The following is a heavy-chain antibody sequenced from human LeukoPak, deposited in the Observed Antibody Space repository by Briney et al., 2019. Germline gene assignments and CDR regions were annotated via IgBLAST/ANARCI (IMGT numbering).Heavy chain of an antibody. J-gene: IGHJ5*02. D-gene: IGHD3-22*01. CDR3: ARGSGTFYYDSSGYLSWFDP. V-gene: IGHV4-39*01. CDR2: IYYSGST. CDR1: GGSISSSSYY. Sequence: PSETLSLTCTVSGGSISSSSYYWGWIRQPPGKGLEWIGTIYYSGSTYQNPSLRSRVTISVDTSRNQFSLKLSSVTAADTAVYYCARGSGTFYYDSSGYLSWFDPWGQGTLVTASS.